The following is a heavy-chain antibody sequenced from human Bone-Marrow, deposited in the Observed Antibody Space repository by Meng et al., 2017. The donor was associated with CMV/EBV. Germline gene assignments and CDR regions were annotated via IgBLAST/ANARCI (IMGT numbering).Heavy chain of an antibody. CDR1: GGSVSSGSYH. J-gene: IGHJ5*02. Sequence: GSLRLSCTVSGGSVSSGSYHWSWIRQPPGKGLEWIGFIYDSGSTNYNPSLKSRVTISVDTSKNQFSLKLSSVTAADTAVYYCARVSGSYQGHWFDPWGHGTLVTVSS. CDR2: IYDSGST. D-gene: IGHD1-26*01. CDR3: ARVSGSYQGHWFDP. V-gene: IGHV4-61*01.